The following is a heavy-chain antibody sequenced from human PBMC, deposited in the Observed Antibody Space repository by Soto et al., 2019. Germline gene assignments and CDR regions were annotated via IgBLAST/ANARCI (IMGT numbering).Heavy chain of an antibody. CDR2: IYHSGST. Sequence: PSETLSLTCAVSGGSISSGGYSWSWIRQPPGKGLEWIGYIYHSGSTYYNPSLKSRVTISVDRSNNQFSLKLTSVTAADTAVYYCARGRHILTGYYNVVVGSEYFQHWGQGTLVTVSS. CDR3: ARGRHILTGYYNVVVGSEYFQH. CDR1: GGSISSGGYS. D-gene: IGHD3-9*01. V-gene: IGHV4-30-2*01. J-gene: IGHJ1*01.